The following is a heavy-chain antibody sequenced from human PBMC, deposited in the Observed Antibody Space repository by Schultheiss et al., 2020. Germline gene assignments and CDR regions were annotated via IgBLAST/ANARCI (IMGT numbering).Heavy chain of an antibody. J-gene: IGHJ4*02. CDR1: GYTFTGYY. D-gene: IGHD5-24*01. CDR2: SNPNSGGT. V-gene: IGHV1-2*02. Sequence: ASVKVSCKASGYTFTGYYMYWVRQAPGQGLEWMGWSNPNSGGTNYAQKFQGRVTMTRDTSISTAYMELSRLRSDDTAVYYCARDQGRGDGYNYPNDYWGQGTLVTVSS. CDR3: ARDQGRGDGYNYPNDY.